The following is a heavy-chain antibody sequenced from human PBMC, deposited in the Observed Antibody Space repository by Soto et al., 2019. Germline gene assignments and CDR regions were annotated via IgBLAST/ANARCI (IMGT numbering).Heavy chain of an antibody. CDR3: AKDIEGLNIVLISVLDY. D-gene: IGHD2-8*01. Sequence: SVKVSCKASGGTFSSYAISWVRQAPGQGLEWMGGIIPIFGTANYAQKFQGRVTITADESTSTAYMELSSLRSEDTAVYYCAKDIEGLNIVLISVLDYWGQGTLVTVSS. CDR2: IIPIFGTA. V-gene: IGHV1-69*13. CDR1: GGTFSSYA. J-gene: IGHJ4*02.